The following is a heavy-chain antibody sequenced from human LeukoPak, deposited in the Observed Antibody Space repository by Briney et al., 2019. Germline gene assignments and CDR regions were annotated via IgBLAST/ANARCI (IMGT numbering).Heavy chain of an antibody. J-gene: IGHJ4*02. CDR2: ISANSGYI. CDR1: GFTFSEYY. CDR3: ARDVSRVVPAARYFDY. V-gene: IGHV3-11*06. Sequence: GGSLRLSCAASGFTFSEYYMSWSRQAPGKGLEWVSYISANSGYIKFADSVRGRFTISRDNAKNSLYLQMNSLRAEDTAVYYCARDVSRVVPAARYFDYWGQGTLVTVSS. D-gene: IGHD2-2*01.